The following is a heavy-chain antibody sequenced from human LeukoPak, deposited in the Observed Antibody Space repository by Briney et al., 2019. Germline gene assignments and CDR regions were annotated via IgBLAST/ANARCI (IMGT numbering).Heavy chain of an antibody. V-gene: IGHV4-39*01. D-gene: IGHD2-2*01. J-gene: IGHJ4*02. Sequence: SESLSLTCTLSVRSISSRSYYCGWIRQPPWKGLEWTWSIYYSGSTYYNPSLKSRVTISVDTSKNQFSLKLSSVTAADTAVYYCARLARKYQLQTLAYWGQGTLVTVSS. CDR2: IYYSGST. CDR1: VRSISSRSYY. CDR3: ARLARKYQLQTLAY.